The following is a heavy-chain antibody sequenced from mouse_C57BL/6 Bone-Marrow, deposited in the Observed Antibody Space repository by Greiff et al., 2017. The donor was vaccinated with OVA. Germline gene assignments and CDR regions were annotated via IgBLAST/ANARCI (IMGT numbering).Heavy chain of an antibody. Sequence: QVQLQQPGAELVRPGSSVKLSCKASGYTFTSYWMHWVKQRPIQGLEWIGNIDPSDSETHYNQKFKDKATLTVDKSSSTAYMQLSSPTSEDSAVYYCAREGITPWFAYWGQGTLVTVSA. CDR3: AREGITPWFAY. V-gene: IGHV1-52*01. J-gene: IGHJ3*01. CDR1: GYTFTSYW. D-gene: IGHD2-4*01. CDR2: IDPSDSET.